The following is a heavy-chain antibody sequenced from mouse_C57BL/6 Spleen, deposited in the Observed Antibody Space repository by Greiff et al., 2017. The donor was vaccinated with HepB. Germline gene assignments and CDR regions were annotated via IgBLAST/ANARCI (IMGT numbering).Heavy chain of an antibody. D-gene: IGHD1-1*01. J-gene: IGHJ2*01. CDR1: GYAFSSSW. CDR2: IYPGDGDT. Sequence: VKVVESGPELVKPGASVKISCKASGYAFSSSWMNWVKQRPGKGLEWIGRIYPGDGDTNYNGKFKGKATLTADKSSSTAYMQLSSLTSEDSAVYCCARALITTVVATDVDYWGQGTTLTVSS. V-gene: IGHV1-82*01. CDR3: ARALITTVVATDVDY.